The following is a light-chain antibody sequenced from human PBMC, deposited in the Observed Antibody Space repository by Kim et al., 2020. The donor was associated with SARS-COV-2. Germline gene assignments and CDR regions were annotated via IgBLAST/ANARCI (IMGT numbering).Light chain of an antibody. CDR3: QSYDSSPWV. J-gene: IGLJ3*02. Sequence: GTPVTLSRPRTSGSIASNSGQWYQQRPGSAPTTVIYEDNQRPSGVPDRFSGSIDSSSNSASLTISGLKTEDEADYYCQSYDSSPWVFGGGTQLTVL. CDR1: SGSIASNS. V-gene: IGLV6-57*03. CDR2: EDN.